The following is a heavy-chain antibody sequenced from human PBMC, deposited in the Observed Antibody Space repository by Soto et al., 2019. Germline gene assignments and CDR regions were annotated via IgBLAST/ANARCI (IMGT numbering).Heavy chain of an antibody. CDR2: IYHSGST. CDR3: ARGMTTVTTIDY. CDR1: GGSISSGGYS. J-gene: IGHJ4*02. V-gene: IGHV4-30-2*01. Sequence: PSETLSLTCAVSGGSISSGGYSWSWIRQPPGKGLEWIGYIYHSGSTYYNPSPKSRITISIDRSKNQLSLKLSSVTAADTAVYYCARGMTTVTTIDYWGQGTLVTVSS. D-gene: IGHD4-4*01.